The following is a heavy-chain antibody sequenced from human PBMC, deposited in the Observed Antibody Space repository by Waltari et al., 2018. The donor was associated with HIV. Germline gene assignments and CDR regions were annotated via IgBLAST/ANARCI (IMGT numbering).Heavy chain of an antibody. CDR1: GFTVSSSW. CDR3: TRGNGHAFDL. Sequence: EVQLVESGGGSVQPGGSLRLSCAASGFTVSSSWLFWVRQVPGEGLVWVSRINSDGSSTSYADSVKGRFTISRDNAKNTLYLQMNSLRAEDTAMYYCTRGNGHAFDLWGQGTMVTVSS. CDR2: INSDGSST. V-gene: IGHV3-74*01. J-gene: IGHJ3*01. D-gene: IGHD2-8*01.